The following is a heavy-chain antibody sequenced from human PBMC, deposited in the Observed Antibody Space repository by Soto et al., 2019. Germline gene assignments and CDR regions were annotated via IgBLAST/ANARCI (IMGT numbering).Heavy chain of an antibody. D-gene: IGHD6-19*01. V-gene: IGHV3-33*01. CDR2: IWYDGSNK. Sequence: LRLSCAASGFTFSSYGMHWVRQAPGKGLEWVAVIWYDGSNKYYADSVKGRFTISRDNSKNTLYLQMNSLRAEDTAVYYCARESGYSSGWYAEYFQHWGQGTLVTVSS. CDR1: GFTFSSYG. CDR3: ARESGYSSGWYAEYFQH. J-gene: IGHJ1*01.